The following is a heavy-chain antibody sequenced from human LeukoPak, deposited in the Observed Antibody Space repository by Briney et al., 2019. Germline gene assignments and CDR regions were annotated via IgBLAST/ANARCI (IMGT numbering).Heavy chain of an antibody. V-gene: IGHV4-39*07. CDR3: ARGTRLFNWFDP. CDR1: GGSISSSSYY. CDR2: IYYSGST. J-gene: IGHJ5*02. Sequence: SETLSLTCTVSGGSISSSSYYWGWIRQPRGKGLEWIGSIYYSGSTYYNPSLKSRVTISVDTSKNQFSLKLSSVTAADTAVYYCARGTRLFNWFDPWGQGTLVTVSS. D-gene: IGHD4/OR15-4a*01.